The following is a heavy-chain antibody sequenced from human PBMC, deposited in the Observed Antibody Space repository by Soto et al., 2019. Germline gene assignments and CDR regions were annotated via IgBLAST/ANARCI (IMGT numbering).Heavy chain of an antibody. V-gene: IGHV4-31*03. Sequence: QVQLQESGPGLVKPSQTLSLTCTVSGGSISSGGYYWSWIRQYPGLGLEWIGAVYYTGSTYYKRPLKCRVTMSVDTSKNQFSLMLNSVTAADTAVYYCAREYSSGWYGYFQHWGQGTLVTVSS. CDR2: VYYTGST. CDR1: GGSISSGGYY. D-gene: IGHD6-19*01. CDR3: AREYSSGWYGYFQH. J-gene: IGHJ1*01.